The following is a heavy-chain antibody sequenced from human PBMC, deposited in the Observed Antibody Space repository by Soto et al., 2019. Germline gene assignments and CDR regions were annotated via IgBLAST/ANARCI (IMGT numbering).Heavy chain of an antibody. Sequence: QVQLVESGGGVVQPGRSLRLSCAASGFTFSSYGMHWVRQAPGKGLERVAVIWYDGSNKYYADSVKGRFTLSRDNSKTTLYLQMNSLRAEDTAVYYCARDTARAMVRIYYGMDVWGQGTTVTVSS. D-gene: IGHD3-10*01. V-gene: IGHV3-33*01. J-gene: IGHJ6*02. CDR1: GFTFSSYG. CDR2: IWYDGSNK. CDR3: ARDTARAMVRIYYGMDV.